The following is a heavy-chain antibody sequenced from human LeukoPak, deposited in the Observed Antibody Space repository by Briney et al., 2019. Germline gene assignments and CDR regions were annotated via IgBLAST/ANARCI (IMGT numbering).Heavy chain of an antibody. D-gene: IGHD2-2*01. J-gene: IGHJ5*02. CDR3: ARDSYCSHTRCFNDP. V-gene: IGHV3-53*01. CDR2: IYSGGST. CDR1: GFTVSSNY. Sequence: GGSLRLSCAASGFTVSSNYMSWVRQAPGKGLEWVSVIYSGGSTYYADSVKGRFTISRDNSKSTLYIQMNSLRAEDTAVYYCARDSYCSHTRCFNDPWGQGTSVTVSS.